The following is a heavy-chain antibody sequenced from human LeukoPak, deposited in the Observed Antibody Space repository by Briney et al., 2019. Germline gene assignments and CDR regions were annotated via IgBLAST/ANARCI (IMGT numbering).Heavy chain of an antibody. J-gene: IGHJ4*02. CDR3: AKDDFDYYDSSGYYYFNY. D-gene: IGHD3-22*01. CDR1: GFTFSSYA. V-gene: IGHV3-23*01. Sequence: GGSLRLSCAASGFTFSSYAMSWVRHAPGKGLEWVSTISDSGGITYYADSVKGRFTISRDNSKNTLYLHMNSLRADDTAVYYCAKDDFDYYDSSGYYYFNYWGQGTLVTVSS. CDR2: ISDSGGIT.